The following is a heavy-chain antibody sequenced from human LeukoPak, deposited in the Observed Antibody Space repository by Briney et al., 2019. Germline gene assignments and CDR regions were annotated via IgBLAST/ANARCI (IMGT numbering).Heavy chain of an antibody. D-gene: IGHD4-17*01. CDR3: ARDRLMTTVTTGWFDP. CDR2: INWNGGGT. V-gene: IGHV3-20*04. Sequence: GGSLRLSCEASGFTFDDYGMSWVRQAPGKGLEWVSGINWNGGGTGYADSVKGRFTIPRDNAKNSLYLQMNSLRAEDTAVCYCARDRLMTTVTTGWFDPWGQGTLVTVSS. CDR1: GFTFDDYG. J-gene: IGHJ5*02.